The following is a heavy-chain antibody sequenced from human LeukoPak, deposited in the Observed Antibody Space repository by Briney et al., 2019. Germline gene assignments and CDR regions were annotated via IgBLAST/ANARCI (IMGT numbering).Heavy chain of an antibody. CDR2: ISGSGGST. Sequence: PGGSLRLSCAASGFTFSSYAMSWVRQAPGKGLEWVSAISGSGGSTYYADSVKGRLTISRDNSKNTLYLQMNSLRAEDTAVYYCAKVITIFGVVMTGGYYYGMDVWGQGTTVTVSS. J-gene: IGHJ6*02. D-gene: IGHD3-3*01. CDR1: GFTFSSYA. CDR3: AKVITIFGVVMTGGYYYGMDV. V-gene: IGHV3-23*01.